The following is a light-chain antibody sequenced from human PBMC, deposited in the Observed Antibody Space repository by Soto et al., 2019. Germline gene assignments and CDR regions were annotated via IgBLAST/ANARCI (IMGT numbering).Light chain of an antibody. Sequence: IQMTQSPSSLSASVGDRVTITCRASQSISSYLNWYQHKPGKAPKLLIYAASSLPSGVPARFSGSGSGTDFTLTISSLQPEDFATYYCQQSYSTFWTFGQGTKVYIK. CDR1: QSISSY. V-gene: IGKV1-39*01. J-gene: IGKJ1*01. CDR3: QQSYSTFWT. CDR2: AAS.